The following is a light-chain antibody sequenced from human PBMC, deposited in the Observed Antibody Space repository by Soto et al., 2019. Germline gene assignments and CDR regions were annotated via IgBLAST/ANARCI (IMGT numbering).Light chain of an antibody. CDR2: DAS. Sequence: DIQMTQSPFTLSASVGDRVTITCRASQTIYTWLAWYQQKPGEAPKVLIYDASSLQGGVPSRFRGSGSGTEFTLTITSLQPDDFATYYCQQYSTYSWTFGQGTKVEIK. J-gene: IGKJ1*01. CDR1: QTIYTW. CDR3: QQYSTYSWT. V-gene: IGKV1-5*01.